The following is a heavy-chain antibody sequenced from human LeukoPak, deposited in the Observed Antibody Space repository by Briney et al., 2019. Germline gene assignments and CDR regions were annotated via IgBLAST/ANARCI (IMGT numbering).Heavy chain of an antibody. V-gene: IGHV3-53*01. D-gene: IGHD5-24*01. CDR1: GGSISSSNW. J-gene: IGHJ4*02. Sequence: ETLSLTCAVSGGSISSSNWWSWVRQPPGKGLEWVSVIYGGGNIYYADSVKGRFTISRDNSKNTLYLQMNSLRAEDTAVYYCARGAGYNYPYYFDYWGQGTLVTVSS. CDR2: IYGGGNI. CDR3: ARGAGYNYPYYFDY.